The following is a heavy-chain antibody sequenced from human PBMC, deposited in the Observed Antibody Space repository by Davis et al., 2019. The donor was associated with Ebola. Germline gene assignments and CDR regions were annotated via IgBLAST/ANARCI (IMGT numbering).Heavy chain of an antibody. CDR2: IRSKAYGGTT. D-gene: IGHD2-2*01. CDR3: SREEPGTRLLDS. Sequence: PGGSLRLSCTASGFTFGAYAMSWFCQAPGKGLEWVGFIRSKAYGGTTEYAASVKGRFTISRDDSKSIAYLQMNSLKTEDTAVYYCSREEPGTRLLDSWGQGTLVTVSS. V-gene: IGHV3-49*03. CDR1: GFTFGAYA. J-gene: IGHJ4*02.